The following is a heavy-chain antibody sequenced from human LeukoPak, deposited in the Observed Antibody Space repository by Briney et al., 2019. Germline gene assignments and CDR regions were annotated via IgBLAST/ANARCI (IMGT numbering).Heavy chain of an antibody. Sequence: SETLSLTCAVYGGSFSGYYWSWIRQPPGKGLEWIGEINHSGSTNYNPSLKSRVTISVGTSKNQFSLKLSSVTAADTAVYYCARGHRGYCSGGSCPNYDYWGQGTLVTVSS. CDR3: ARGHRGYCSGGSCPNYDY. J-gene: IGHJ4*02. CDR1: GGSFSGYY. CDR2: INHSGST. D-gene: IGHD2-15*01. V-gene: IGHV4-34*01.